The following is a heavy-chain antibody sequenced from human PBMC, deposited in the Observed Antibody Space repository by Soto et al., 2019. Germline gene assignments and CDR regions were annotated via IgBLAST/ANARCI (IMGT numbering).Heavy chain of an antibody. V-gene: IGHV4-59*08. CDR2: IYYSGST. CDR3: IKGADPGAFDI. J-gene: IGHJ3*02. Sequence: PSETLSLTCTVSGGSISSYYWSWIRQPPGKGLEWIGYIYYSGSTNYNPSLKSRVTISVDTSKNQFSLKLSSVTAADTAVYYCIKGADPGAFDIWGKGTMVTVSS. CDR1: GGSISSYY.